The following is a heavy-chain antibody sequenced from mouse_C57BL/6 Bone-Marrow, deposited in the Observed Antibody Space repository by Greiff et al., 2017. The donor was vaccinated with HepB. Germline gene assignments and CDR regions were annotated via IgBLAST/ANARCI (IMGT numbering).Heavy chain of an antibody. V-gene: IGHV1-15*01. CDR3: ARLGAWFAY. CDR1: GYTFTDYE. D-gene: IGHD4-1*01. CDR2: IDPETGGT. Sequence: VQLQQSGAELVRPGASVTLSCKASGYTFTDYEMHWVKQTPVHGLEWIGAIDPETGGTAYTQKFKGKAILTADKSSSTAYMQLSSLTSEDSAVYYCARLGAWFAYWGQGTLVTVSA. J-gene: IGHJ3*01.